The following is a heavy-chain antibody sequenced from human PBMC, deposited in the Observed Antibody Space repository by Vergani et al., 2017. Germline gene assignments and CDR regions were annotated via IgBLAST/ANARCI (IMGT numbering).Heavy chain of an antibody. J-gene: IGHJ4*02. CDR3: ATQMGDFWSGYYPLVNDY. V-gene: IGHV4-59*05. CDR1: GGSMSGYY. Sequence: QVRLQESVPGLVKPSETLSLTCSVSGGSMSGYYWSWIRQPPGKGLEWIGSIYYSGSTYYNPSLKSRVTISVDTSKNQFSLKLSSVTAADTAVYYCATQMGDFWSGYYPLVNDYWGQGTLVTVSS. D-gene: IGHD3-3*01. CDR2: IYYSGST.